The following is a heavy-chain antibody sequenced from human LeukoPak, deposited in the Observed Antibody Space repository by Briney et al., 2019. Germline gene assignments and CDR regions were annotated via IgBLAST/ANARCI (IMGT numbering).Heavy chain of an antibody. CDR1: GFSLSTTGVG. CDR3: AHSTTYGSGSYGYGY. V-gene: IGHV2-5*02. D-gene: IGHD3-10*01. CDR2: IYWDDGK. Sequence: SGPTLVKPTQTLTLTCTFSGFSLSTTGVGVGWIRQPPGKALEWLALIYWDDGKHYSPSLKSRLTITKDTSKNQVVLTMTTMDPVDTATYYCAHSTTYGSGSYGYGYWGQGTLVTVSS. J-gene: IGHJ4*02.